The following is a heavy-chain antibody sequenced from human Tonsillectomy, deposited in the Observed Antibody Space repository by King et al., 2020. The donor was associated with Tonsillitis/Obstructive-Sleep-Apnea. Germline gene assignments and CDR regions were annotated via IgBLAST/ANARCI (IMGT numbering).Heavy chain of an antibody. J-gene: IGHJ4*02. D-gene: IGHD2-2*01. CDR1: GYKFTNYW. CDR2: IDPSDSYT. CDR3: ARLNVSSTSSDPRLFDY. V-gene: IGHV5-10-1*01. Sequence: VQLVESGAEVKKPGESLRISCTGSGYKFTNYWISWVRQMPGKGLEWMGRIDPSDSYTNYSPSFQGHVTISADKSIITAYLQWSSLKASDTAMYYCARLNVSSTSSDPRLFDYWGQGTLVTVSS.